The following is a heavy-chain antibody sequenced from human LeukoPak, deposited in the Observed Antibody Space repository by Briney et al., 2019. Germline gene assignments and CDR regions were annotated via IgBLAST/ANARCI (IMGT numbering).Heavy chain of an antibody. CDR1: GGSITSYK. D-gene: IGHD3-9*01. Sequence: SETLSLTCTVSGGSITSYKWSWLRQPPGKGLEWIGFISTSGKTDYIPSLSSRVSMSVDKSKNQVSLKLNSVTAADTAVYYCATSYDNKIFPFDCWGQGSLVTVSS. CDR2: ISTSGKT. CDR3: ATSYDNKIFPFDC. V-gene: IGHV4-4*09. J-gene: IGHJ4*02.